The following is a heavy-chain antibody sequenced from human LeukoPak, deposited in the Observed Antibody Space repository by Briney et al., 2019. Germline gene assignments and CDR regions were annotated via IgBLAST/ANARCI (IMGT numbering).Heavy chain of an antibody. CDR3: ARDSPVDYDFWSGYPNLYYGMDV. V-gene: IGHV1-18*01. CDR2: ISAYNGNT. CDR1: GYTFTSYG. J-gene: IGHJ6*02. Sequence: ASVKVSCKASGYTFTSYGISWVRQAPGQGLEWMGWISAYNGNTNYAQKLQSRVTMTTDTSTSTAYMELRRLRSDDTAVYYCARDSPVDYDFWSGYPNLYYGMDVWGQGTTVTVSS. D-gene: IGHD3-3*01.